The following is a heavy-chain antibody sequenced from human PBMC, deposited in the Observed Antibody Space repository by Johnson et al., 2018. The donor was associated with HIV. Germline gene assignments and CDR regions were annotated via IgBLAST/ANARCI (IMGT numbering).Heavy chain of an antibody. V-gene: IGHV3-9*01. CDR1: GFTFDDYA. D-gene: IGHD6-6*01. Sequence: VQLVESGGGLVQPGRSLRLSCAASGFTFDDYAMHWVRQAPGKGLEWVSGISWNSGSIGYADSVKGRFTISRDNSKNTLYLQMNSLRVEDTAIYYCARAQLLADDAFDIWGQGTMVTVSS. CDR3: ARAQLLADDAFDI. CDR2: ISWNSGSI. J-gene: IGHJ3*02.